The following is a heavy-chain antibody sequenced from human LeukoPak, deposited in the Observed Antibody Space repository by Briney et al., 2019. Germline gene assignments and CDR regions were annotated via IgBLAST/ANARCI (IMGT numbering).Heavy chain of an antibody. Sequence: GGSLRLSCAASGFTFSSYAMSWVRQAPGKGLEWVSSISSSGDIYYADSVKGRFTISRDNSKNTLYLQMNSLRGEDTAVYYCARHLPGNYYHDKYYLDFWGQGTLVTVSS. V-gene: IGHV3-23*01. CDR1: GFTFSSYA. J-gene: IGHJ4*02. CDR2: ISSSGDI. D-gene: IGHD3-10*01. CDR3: ARHLPGNYYHDKYYLDF.